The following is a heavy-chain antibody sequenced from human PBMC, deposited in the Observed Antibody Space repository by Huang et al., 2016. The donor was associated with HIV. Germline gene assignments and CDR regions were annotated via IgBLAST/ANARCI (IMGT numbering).Heavy chain of an antibody. CDR3: ARGGPVGYFNL. CDR1: GFLFTTFT. D-gene: IGHD2-15*01. CDR2: ISGSGSSI. J-gene: IGHJ4*03. V-gene: IGHV3-21*01. Sequence: EVQLEESGGALVKPGGSLRLSCAATGFLFTTFTMHWVRQAPVKGLEWVSSISGSGSSIYYADAVKGRFTSSRDNTKKSLYLQMSSLSVDDTAFYFCARGGPVGYFNLWGHGTLVSVSS.